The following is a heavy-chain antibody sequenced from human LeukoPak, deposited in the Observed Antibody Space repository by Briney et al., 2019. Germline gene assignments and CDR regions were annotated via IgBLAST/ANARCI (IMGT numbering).Heavy chain of an antibody. V-gene: IGHV1-18*01. Sequence: ASVKVSCKASGYFFSSYGFSWVRQAPGQGLEWMGWISAYDGNTNYAQKIQGRVTMATDTSTSTAYMELRSLRSDDSAVYFCARIAEQHLQYYFDYWGQGTLVTVFS. CDR2: ISAYDGNT. J-gene: IGHJ4*02. CDR3: ARIAEQHLQYYFDY. D-gene: IGHD6-13*01. CDR1: GYFFSSYG.